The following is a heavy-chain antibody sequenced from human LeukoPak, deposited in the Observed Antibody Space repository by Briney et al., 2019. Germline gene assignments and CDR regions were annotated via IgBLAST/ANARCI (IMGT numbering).Heavy chain of an antibody. CDR3: VKDLDDILTGYFSD. J-gene: IGHJ4*02. V-gene: IGHV3-64D*06. CDR1: GFTFSSYA. Sequence: GGSLRLSCAASGFTFSSYAMSWVRQAPGKGLEYVSAISSNGGSTYYADSVKGRFTISRDNSKNTLYLQMSSLRAEDTAVYYCVKDLDDILTGYFSDWGQGTLVTVSS. D-gene: IGHD3-9*01. CDR2: ISSNGGST.